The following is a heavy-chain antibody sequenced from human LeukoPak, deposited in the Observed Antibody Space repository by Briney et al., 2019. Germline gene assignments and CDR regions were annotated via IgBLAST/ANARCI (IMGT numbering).Heavy chain of an antibody. CDR3: ARSRLDAFDI. D-gene: IGHD6-19*01. Sequence: PGGSLRLSCAASGFTVSSNYMSWVREAPGKGLEWVAVIYRGGSTYYADFVKGRFTISRDNSKNTLFLQMNSLGAEDTAVFYCARSRLDAFDIWGQGTLVTVSS. V-gene: IGHV3-53*01. CDR2: IYRGGST. CDR1: GFTVSSNY. J-gene: IGHJ3*02.